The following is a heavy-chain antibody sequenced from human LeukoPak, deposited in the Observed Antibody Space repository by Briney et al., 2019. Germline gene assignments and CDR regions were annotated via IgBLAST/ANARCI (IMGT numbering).Heavy chain of an antibody. D-gene: IGHD2-15*01. J-gene: IGHJ4*02. CDR1: GYTFTSYG. V-gene: IGHV1-18*01. CDR2: ISAYNGNT. CDR3: ARSLYCSGGSCYAGGSGY. Sequence: GASVKVSCKASGYTFTSYGITWVRQAPGQGLEWMGWISAYNGNTNYAQKLQGRVTMTTDTSTSTAYMELRSLRSDDTAVHYCARSLYCSGGSCYAGGSGYWGQGTLVTVSS.